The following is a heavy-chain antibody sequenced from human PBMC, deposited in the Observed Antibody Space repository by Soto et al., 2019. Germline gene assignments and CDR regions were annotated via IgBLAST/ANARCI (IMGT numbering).Heavy chain of an antibody. CDR2: INSDGSST. CDR1: GFTFSSYW. J-gene: IGHJ4*02. D-gene: IGHD6-19*01. Sequence: VGSLRLSCAASGFTFSSYWMHWVCQAPGKGLVWVSRINSDGSSTSYADSVKGRFTIPRDNAKNTLYLQMNSLRAEDTAVYYCARARIAVAGYDYWGQGTLVTVSS. CDR3: ARARIAVAGYDY. V-gene: IGHV3-74*01.